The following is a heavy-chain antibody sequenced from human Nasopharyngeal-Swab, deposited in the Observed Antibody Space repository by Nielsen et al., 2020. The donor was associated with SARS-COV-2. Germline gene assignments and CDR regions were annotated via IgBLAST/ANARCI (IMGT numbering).Heavy chain of an antibody. V-gene: IGHV5-51*01. J-gene: IGHJ6*02. CDR3: ARPMRPMGHYYFGMDV. Sequence: GGSLRLSCKGSGYSFTTYWIGWVRKMTGKGMEWMGIIYPGDSNTRYSPSFQGQVTISVDKYSSTAYLQWSSLKASDTAIYYCARPMRPMGHYYFGMDVWGQGTTVTVSS. D-gene: IGHD1-26*01. CDR2: IYPGDSNT. CDR1: GYSFTTYW.